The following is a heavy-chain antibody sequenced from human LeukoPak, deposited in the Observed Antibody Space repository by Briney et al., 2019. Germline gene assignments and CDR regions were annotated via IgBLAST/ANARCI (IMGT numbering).Heavy chain of an antibody. CDR3: ARDRGGVGATFLGYGMDV. D-gene: IGHD1-26*01. CDR2: VNPSGGTT. Sequence: GASVKVSFKASGYTFTSYYLHWMRQAPGQGLEWMGIVNPSGGTTNYAQKFQGRVTLPRDTSTSTVYMVLSSLRSEDTAVYYCARDRGGVGATFLGYGMDVWGQGTTVTVSS. J-gene: IGHJ6*02. V-gene: IGHV1-46*01. CDR1: GYTFTSYY.